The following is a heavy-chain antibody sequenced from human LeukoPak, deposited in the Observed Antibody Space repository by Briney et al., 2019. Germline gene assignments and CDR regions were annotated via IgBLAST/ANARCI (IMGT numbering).Heavy chain of an antibody. CDR3: ARESGDGSGSYYYYYGMDV. V-gene: IGHV4-34*01. J-gene: IGHJ6*02. CDR1: GGSFSGYY. Sequence: SETLSLTCAVYGGSFSGYYWSWIRQPPGKGLEWIGEINHSGSTNYNPSLKSRVTISVDTSKNQFSLKLSSVTAADTAVYYCARESGDGSGSYYYYYGMDVWGQGTTVTVSS. D-gene: IGHD3-10*01. CDR2: INHSGST.